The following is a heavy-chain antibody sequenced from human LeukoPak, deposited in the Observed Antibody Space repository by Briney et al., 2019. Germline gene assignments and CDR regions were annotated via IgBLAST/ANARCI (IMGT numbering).Heavy chain of an antibody. CDR2: ISSSSSTI. J-gene: IGHJ4*02. Sequence: GGSLRLSCAASEFTFSSYNMNWVRQAPGKGLEWVSYISSSSSTIYYADSVKGRFTISRDNAKNSLYLQMNSLRAEDTAVFYCARDRGGTDDFWSGYYTGYFDYWGQGTLVTVSS. D-gene: IGHD3-3*01. CDR3: ARDRGGTDDFWSGYYTGYFDY. CDR1: EFTFSSYN. V-gene: IGHV3-48*01.